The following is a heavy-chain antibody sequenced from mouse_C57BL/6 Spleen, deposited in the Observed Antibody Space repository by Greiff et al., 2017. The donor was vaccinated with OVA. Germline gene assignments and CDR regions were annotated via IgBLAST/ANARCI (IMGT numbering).Heavy chain of an antibody. CDR1: GYAFSSSW. J-gene: IGHJ1*03. D-gene: IGHD1-2*01. Sequence: VQLQESGPELVKPGASVKISCKASGYAFSSSWMNCVKQRPGKGLEWIGRIYPGDGDTNYNGQFKGKATLTADKSSSTAYMQLSSLTSEDSAVDFWARRLANWYLDVWGTGTTVTVSS. V-gene: IGHV1-82*01. CDR3: ARRLANWYLDV. CDR2: IYPGDGDT.